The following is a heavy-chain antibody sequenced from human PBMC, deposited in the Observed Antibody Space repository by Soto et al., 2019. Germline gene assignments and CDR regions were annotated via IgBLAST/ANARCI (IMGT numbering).Heavy chain of an antibody. V-gene: IGHV3-33*01. Sequence: GGSLRLSCAASGFTFSSYGMHWVRQAPGKGLEWVAVIWYDGSNKYYADSVKGRFTISRDNSKNTLYLQMNSLRAEDTAVYYCARDWYYYGSGSYEWYYGMDVWGQGTTVNVSS. D-gene: IGHD3-10*01. CDR3: ARDWYYYGSGSYEWYYGMDV. J-gene: IGHJ6*02. CDR2: IWYDGSNK. CDR1: GFTFSSYG.